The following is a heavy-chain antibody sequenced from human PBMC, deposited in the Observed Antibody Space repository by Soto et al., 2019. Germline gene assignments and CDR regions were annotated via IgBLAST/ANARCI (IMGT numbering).Heavy chain of an antibody. V-gene: IGHV1-2*02. CDR2: INPNSGGT. D-gene: IGHD3-3*01. Sequence: GASVKVSCKASGYTFTGYYMHWVRQAPGQGLEWMGWINPNSGGTNYAQKFQGRVTMTRDTSISTAYMELSRLRSDDTAVYYCARAYDFWSGYLGNWGQGTLVTVSS. CDR1: GYTFTGYY. CDR3: ARAYDFWSGYLGN. J-gene: IGHJ4*02.